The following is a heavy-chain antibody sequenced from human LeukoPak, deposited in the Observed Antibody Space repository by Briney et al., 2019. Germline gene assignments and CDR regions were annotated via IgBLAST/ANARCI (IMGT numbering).Heavy chain of an antibody. D-gene: IGHD4-11*01. V-gene: IGHV4-38-2*02. CDR1: GYSISSGYY. Sequence: SETLSLTCTVSGYSISSGYYWGWIRQPPRKGLEWIGSIYHSGSTYYNPPLKSRVTISVDTSKNQFSLKLSSVTAADTAVYYCARHDYSNYEGYYYYGMDVWGQGTTVTVSS. CDR3: ARHDYSNYEGYYYYGMDV. J-gene: IGHJ6*02. CDR2: IYHSGST.